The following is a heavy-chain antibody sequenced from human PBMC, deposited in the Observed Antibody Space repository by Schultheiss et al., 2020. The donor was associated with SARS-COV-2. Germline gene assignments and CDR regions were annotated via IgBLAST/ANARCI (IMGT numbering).Heavy chain of an antibody. D-gene: IGHD3-16*01. CDR1: GGSVSSGSYY. CDR2: IYYSGST. Sequence: SETLSLTCTVSGGSVSSGSYYWSWIRQPPGKGLEWIGYIYYSGSTNYNPSLKSRVTISVDTSKNQFSLKLSSVTAADTAVYYCARKLRGLDYWGQGTLVTVSS. V-gene: IGHV4-61*01. CDR3: ARKLRGLDY. J-gene: IGHJ4*02.